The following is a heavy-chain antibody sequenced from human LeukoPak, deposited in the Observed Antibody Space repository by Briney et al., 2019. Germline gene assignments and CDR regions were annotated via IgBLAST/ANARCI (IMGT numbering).Heavy chain of an antibody. CDR1: RGSIIWGGFY. D-gene: IGHD1-26*01. V-gene: IGHV4-31*03. CDR2: ITHSGRT. J-gene: IGHJ4*02. Sequence: SETLSLTCTGSRGSIIWGGFYWAWIRQHPGQGLEWIGYITHSGRTYYNPAREGRISILRTKSKNHFVLSLTYPTRPEPAVYFCASVDWESYYLDSWGQGSLVTVSS. CDR3: ASVDWESYYLDS.